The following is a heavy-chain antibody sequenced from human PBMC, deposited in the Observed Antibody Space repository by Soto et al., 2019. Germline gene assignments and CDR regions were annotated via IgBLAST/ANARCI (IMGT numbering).Heavy chain of an antibody. J-gene: IGHJ4*02. V-gene: IGHV4-30-4*01. CDR1: GGSISSGDYY. Sequence: QVQLQESGPGLVKPSQTLSLTCTVSGGSISSGDYYWSWIRQPPGKGLEWIGYIYYSGSTYYNPSLKRRVTISLDTSKTHFSPKLSSVTAADTAVYYCATIKLGSNRLDYWGQGTLVTVSS. CDR3: ATIKLGSNRLDY. CDR2: IYYSGST. D-gene: IGHD3-10*01.